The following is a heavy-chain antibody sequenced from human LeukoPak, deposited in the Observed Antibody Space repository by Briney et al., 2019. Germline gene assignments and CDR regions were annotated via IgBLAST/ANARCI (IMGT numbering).Heavy chain of an antibody. CDR1: GFTFDDYA. Sequence: QTGRSLRLSCAASGFTFDDYAMHWVRQAPGKGLEWVSGISWNSGSIGYADSVKGRFTISRDNAKNSLYLQMNSLRAEDMALYYCAKDIAARPRAGGFDYWGQGTLVTVSS. D-gene: IGHD6-6*01. J-gene: IGHJ4*02. CDR2: ISWNSGSI. CDR3: AKDIAARPRAGGFDY. V-gene: IGHV3-9*03.